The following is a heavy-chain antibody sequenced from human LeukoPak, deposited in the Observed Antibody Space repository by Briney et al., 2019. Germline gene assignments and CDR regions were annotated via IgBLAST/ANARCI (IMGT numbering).Heavy chain of an antibody. Sequence: ASVEVSCKASGYTFTGYYMHWVRQAPGQGLEWMGWINPNSGGTNYAQKFQGRVTMTRDTSISTAYMELSRLRSDDTAVYYCARGGPHSSSSYYMDVWGKGTTVTVSS. CDR1: GYTFTGYY. CDR2: INPNSGGT. J-gene: IGHJ6*03. D-gene: IGHD6-6*01. CDR3: ARGGPHSSSSYYMDV. V-gene: IGHV1-2*02.